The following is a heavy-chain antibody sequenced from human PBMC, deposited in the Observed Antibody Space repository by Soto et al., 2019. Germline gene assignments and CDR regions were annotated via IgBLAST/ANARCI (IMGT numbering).Heavy chain of an antibody. Sequence: QVQLVQSGAEVKSPGASVKVSCKATGYTFTRYGIGWARQAPGEGLEWMGWINTYNGNTNYAQNVQGRVTLTTDTSTSTAYMELRSLRSNVTAIYYCAMVDVYVTPSPQDVWGQGTTVIVSS. CDR1: GYTFTRYG. J-gene: IGHJ6*02. CDR3: AMVDVYVTPSPQDV. D-gene: IGHD3-16*01. V-gene: IGHV1-18*01. CDR2: INTYNGNT.